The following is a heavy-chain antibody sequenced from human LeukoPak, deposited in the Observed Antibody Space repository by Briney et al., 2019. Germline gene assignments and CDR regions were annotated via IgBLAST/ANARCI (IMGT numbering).Heavy chain of an antibody. D-gene: IGHD3-10*01. CDR2: ILYSGST. J-gene: IGHJ5*02. Sequence: SETLSLTCTVSGGSISSYYWSWIRQPPGKGLEWIGHILYSGSTNYNSSLKSRVTILVDTSKNQFSLKLSSVTAADTAVYYCARHGGRIYYGSGSYPNWFDPWGQGTLVTVSS. CDR3: ARHGGRIYYGSGSYPNWFDP. V-gene: IGHV4-59*08. CDR1: GGSISSYY.